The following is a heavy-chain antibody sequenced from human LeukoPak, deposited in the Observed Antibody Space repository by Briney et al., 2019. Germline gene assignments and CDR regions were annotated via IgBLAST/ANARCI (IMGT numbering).Heavy chain of an antibody. Sequence: GGSLRLSCAASGFTFTTCWMHWVRQAPGKGLVWVSHINSDGSITSYADSVKGRFTISRDNAKNTLYLQMNSLRAEDTAVYYCARDAVDTANAVWGQGTTVTVSS. D-gene: IGHD5-18*01. CDR1: GFTFTTCW. V-gene: IGHV3-74*01. CDR3: ARDAVDTANAV. CDR2: INSDGSIT. J-gene: IGHJ6*02.